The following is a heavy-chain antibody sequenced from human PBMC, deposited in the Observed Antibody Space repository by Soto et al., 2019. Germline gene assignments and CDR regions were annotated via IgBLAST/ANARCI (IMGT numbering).Heavy chain of an antibody. CDR2: ISWNSGSI. CDR1: GFTFDAYA. J-gene: IGHJ3*02. Sequence: PGGSLRLSCAASGFTFDAYAMHLVRQAPGKGLEWVSGISWNSGSIGYADSVKGRFTISRDNAKNSLYLQMNSLRAEDTALYYCAKGDCSGGSCYLINAFDIWGQGTMVTVSS. CDR3: AKGDCSGGSCYLINAFDI. D-gene: IGHD2-15*01. V-gene: IGHV3-9*01.